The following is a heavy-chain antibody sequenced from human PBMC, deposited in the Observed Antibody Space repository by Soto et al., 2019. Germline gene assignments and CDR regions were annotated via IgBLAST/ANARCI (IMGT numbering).Heavy chain of an antibody. Sequence: SETLSLTCTVSGGAISSSSYYWGWIRQPPGKGLEWIGSIYYSGSTYYNPSLKSRVTISVDTSKNQFSLKLSSVTAADTAVYYCARCGIAVRFDPWGQGTLVTVSS. CDR1: GGAISSSSYY. V-gene: IGHV4-39*01. CDR3: ARCGIAVRFDP. D-gene: IGHD6-19*01. J-gene: IGHJ5*02. CDR2: IYYSGST.